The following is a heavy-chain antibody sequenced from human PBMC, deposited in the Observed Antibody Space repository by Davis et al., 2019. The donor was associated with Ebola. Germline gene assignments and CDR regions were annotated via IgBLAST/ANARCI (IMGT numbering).Heavy chain of an antibody. Sequence: GESLKISCAASGFTFRSYTLNWVRQAPGKGLEWVSTISDSDTGHTHYADSVRGRFTISREDSKNMVFLQMNSLRAEDTAVYYCTTRLVNHFDHWGQGTLVTVSS. CDR2: ISDSDTGHT. D-gene: IGHD3-9*01. CDR1: GFTFRSYT. V-gene: IGHV3-23*01. J-gene: IGHJ4*02. CDR3: TTRLVNHFDH.